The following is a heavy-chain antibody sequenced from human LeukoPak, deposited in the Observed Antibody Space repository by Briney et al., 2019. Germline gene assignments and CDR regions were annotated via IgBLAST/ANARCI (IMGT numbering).Heavy chain of an antibody. Sequence: PGGSLRLSCAASGFTFSSADLHWVRQVTGKGLEWVSAIGTGGDTYYADSVRGRFTISRDNAKNSLFLQMNSLRVEDTAVYFCAREVLIVVEPAANTIDYWGQGTRDTVSS. CDR2: IGTGGDT. J-gene: IGHJ4*02. V-gene: IGHV3-13*01. CDR1: GFTFSSAD. CDR3: AREVLIVVEPAANTIDY. D-gene: IGHD2-2*01.